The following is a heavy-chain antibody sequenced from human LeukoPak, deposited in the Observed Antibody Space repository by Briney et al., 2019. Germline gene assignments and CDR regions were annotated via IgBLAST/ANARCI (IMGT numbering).Heavy chain of an antibody. D-gene: IGHD1-26*01. Sequence: GGSLRLSCAASGFTFSSYNMNWVRQAPGKGPEWVSSISSSSTYIYYADSVKGRFTISRDNAKKSLYLQMNSLRAEDTAVYYCARDQGGSDPYYFDYWGQGTLVTVSS. CDR3: ARDQGGSDPYYFDY. CDR2: ISSSSTYI. CDR1: GFTFSSYN. J-gene: IGHJ4*02. V-gene: IGHV3-21*01.